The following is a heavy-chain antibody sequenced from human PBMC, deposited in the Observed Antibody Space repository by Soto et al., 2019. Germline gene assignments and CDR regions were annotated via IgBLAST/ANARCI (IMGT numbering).Heavy chain of an antibody. Sequence: EVQLAESGGVLVQPGGSLRLSCVASGFTFSDHWMHWVRQAPGKGLVWVSRINSGGSRTNYADSVKGRFTISRDNAKNTLYLEMNSLSLEDTAVYYCARGNCSGDTCFFGGTHWGRGTLVTGSS. CDR2: INSGGSRT. J-gene: IGHJ4*02. CDR3: ARGNCSGDTCFFGGTH. V-gene: IGHV3-74*01. D-gene: IGHD2-21*02. CDR1: GFTFSDHW.